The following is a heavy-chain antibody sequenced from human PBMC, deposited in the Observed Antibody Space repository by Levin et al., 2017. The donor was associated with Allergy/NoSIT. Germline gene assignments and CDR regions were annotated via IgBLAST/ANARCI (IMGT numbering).Heavy chain of an antibody. J-gene: IGHJ3*02. D-gene: IGHD3-9*01. Sequence: SETLSLTCTVSGGSISSGGYYWSWIRQHPGKGLEWIGYIYYSGSTYYNPSLKSRVTISVDTSKNQFSLKLSSVTAADTAVYYCARAPRYYDILTGYYDGVPDAFDIWGQGTMVTVSS. CDR2: IYYSGST. V-gene: IGHV4-31*03. CDR1: GGSISSGGYY. CDR3: ARAPRYYDILTGYYDGVPDAFDI.